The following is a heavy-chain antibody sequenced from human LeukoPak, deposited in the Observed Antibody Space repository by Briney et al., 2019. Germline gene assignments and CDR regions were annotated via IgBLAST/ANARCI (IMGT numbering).Heavy chain of an antibody. Sequence: SETLSLTCTVSGASISTSFYYWGWIRQPPGKGLEWIGTIYYSGTTYHNPSLKSRVTISVDTSKNQFYLKLRSVTAADTAVYYCATSPTSPYNWFDPWGQGTLVTVSS. CDR3: ATSPTSPYNWFDP. J-gene: IGHJ5*02. CDR2: IYYSGTT. CDR1: GASISTSFYY. V-gene: IGHV4-39*07. D-gene: IGHD3-16*01.